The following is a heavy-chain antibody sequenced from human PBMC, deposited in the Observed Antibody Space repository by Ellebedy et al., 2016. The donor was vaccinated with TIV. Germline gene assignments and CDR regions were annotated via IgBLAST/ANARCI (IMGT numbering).Heavy chain of an antibody. Sequence: SETLSLTXTVSGGSISSYYWSWIRQPPGKGLEWIGYIYYSGSTNYNPSLKSRVTISVDTSKNQFSLRLSSVTATDTALYYCARVVRVQTFYFDFWGRGTMVTVSS. CDR1: GGSISSYY. CDR2: IYYSGST. J-gene: IGHJ4*02. V-gene: IGHV4-59*01. D-gene: IGHD3-10*01. CDR3: ARVVRVQTFYFDF.